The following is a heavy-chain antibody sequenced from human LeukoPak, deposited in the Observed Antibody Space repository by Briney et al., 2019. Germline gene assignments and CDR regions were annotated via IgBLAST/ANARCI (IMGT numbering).Heavy chain of an antibody. CDR2: IYSGGST. V-gene: IGHV3-53*01. Sequence: GGSLRLSCAASGFTVSSNYMSWVRQAPGKGLEWVSVIYSGGSTYYADSVKGRFTISRDNSKNTLYLQMNSPRAEDTAVYYCARERPRNWFDPWGQGTLVTVSS. J-gene: IGHJ5*02. CDR3: ARERPRNWFDP. CDR1: GFTVSSNY.